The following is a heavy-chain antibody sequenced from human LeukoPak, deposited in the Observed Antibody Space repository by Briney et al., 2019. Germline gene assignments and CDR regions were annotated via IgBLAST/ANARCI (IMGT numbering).Heavy chain of an antibody. V-gene: IGHV4-61*02. CDR1: GGSISSSSYY. CDR2: IHTSGST. J-gene: IGHJ4*02. CDR3: ARVEVLYSSSWITTDY. D-gene: IGHD6-13*01. Sequence: SETLSLTCTVSGGSISSSSYYWGWIRQPPGKGLEWIGRIHTSGSTNYNPSLKSRVTISVDTSKNQFSLKLSSVTAADAAVYYCARVEVLYSSSWITTDYWGQGTLVTVSS.